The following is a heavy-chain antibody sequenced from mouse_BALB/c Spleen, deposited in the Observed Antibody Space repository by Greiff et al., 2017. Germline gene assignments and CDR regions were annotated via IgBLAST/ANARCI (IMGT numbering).Heavy chain of an antibody. D-gene: IGHD1-1*01. CDR1: GYTFTNYW. Sequence: VQLQQSGAELVRPGTSVKISCKASGYTFTNYWLGWVKQRPGHGLEWIGDIYPGGGYTNYNEKFKGKATLTADTSSSTAYMQLSSLTSEDSAVYFCARDYGSSSRYYFDYWGQGTTLTVSS. V-gene: IGHV1-63*02. CDR3: ARDYGSSSRYYFDY. CDR2: IYPGGGYT. J-gene: IGHJ2*01.